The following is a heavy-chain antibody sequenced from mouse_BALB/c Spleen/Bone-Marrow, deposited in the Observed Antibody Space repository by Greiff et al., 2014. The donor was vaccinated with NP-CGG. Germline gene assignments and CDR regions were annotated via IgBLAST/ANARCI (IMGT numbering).Heavy chain of an antibody. CDR3: ARENYAFDY. CDR1: GNTFTSYW. J-gene: IGHJ2*01. CDR2: IYPGTGST. Sequence: VQLQQSGAELVRPGASVKLSCKTSGNTFTSYWIHWVKQRPGQGLEWIASIYPGTGSTYYNEKFKAKATLTADKSSSTAYMQLSSLKSEDSAVYFCARENYAFDYWGQGTTLTVSS. V-gene: IGHV1-76*01. D-gene: IGHD2-4*01.